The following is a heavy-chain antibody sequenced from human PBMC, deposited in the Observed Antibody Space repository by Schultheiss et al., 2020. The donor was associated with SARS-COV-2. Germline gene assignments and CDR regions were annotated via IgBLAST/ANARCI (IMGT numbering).Heavy chain of an antibody. D-gene: IGHD1-26*01. CDR2: IYIDGRT. J-gene: IGHJ4*02. Sequence: GESLKISCAASGLTVSSNYINWVRQAPGKGLEWVSLIYIDGRTFYADSVRGRFTVSRHDSKNTLNLHMNSLKIEDTAVYYCARGTVGLDFWGQGTLVTVSS. CDR3: ARGTVGLDF. CDR1: GLTVSSNY. V-gene: IGHV3-53*04.